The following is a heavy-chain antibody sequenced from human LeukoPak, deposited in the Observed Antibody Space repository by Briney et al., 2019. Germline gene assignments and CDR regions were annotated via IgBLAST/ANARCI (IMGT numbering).Heavy chain of an antibody. V-gene: IGHV3-48*03. D-gene: IGHD2-2*01. CDR2: MSSSGSMT. Sequence: GGSLRLSCAASGFSFSNYEMNWVRQTPGKGLEWVSYMSSSGSMTWYADSVKGRFTISRDNSKSTLVLQMNSLRPEDTAAYYCARDSSLGYCSSTTCYNLEFWGQGTLVTVSS. J-gene: IGHJ4*02. CDR3: ARDSSLGYCSSTTCYNLEF. CDR1: GFSFSNYE.